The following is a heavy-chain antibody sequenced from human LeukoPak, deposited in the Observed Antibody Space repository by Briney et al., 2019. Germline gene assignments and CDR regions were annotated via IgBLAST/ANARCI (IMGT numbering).Heavy chain of an antibody. CDR1: GFTFDDYA. Sequence: PGGSLRLSCAASGFTFDDYAMHWVRQAPGKGLEWVSGTSWNSGSIGYADSVKGRFTISRDNAKNSLYLQMNSLRAEDTALYYCAKDKAEGVIVTHFDYWGQGTLVTVSS. D-gene: IGHD3-16*02. J-gene: IGHJ4*02. V-gene: IGHV3-9*01. CDR2: TSWNSGSI. CDR3: AKDKAEGVIVTHFDY.